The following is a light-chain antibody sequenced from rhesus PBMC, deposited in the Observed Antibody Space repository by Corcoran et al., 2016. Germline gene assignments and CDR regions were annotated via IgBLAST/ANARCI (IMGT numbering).Light chain of an antibody. Sequence: QAAPTQSPSVSGSPGQSVTISCTGTSSDIGGYNHVSWYQQPPGKAPKLKIYEVSKRPSGVSDRFSGSKSGNTASLTISGLQAEDEADYYRNSYASSINYIFGAGTRLTVL. V-gene: IGLV2-13*03. CDR3: NSYASSINYI. J-gene: IGLJ1*01. CDR1: SSDIGGYNH. CDR2: EVS.